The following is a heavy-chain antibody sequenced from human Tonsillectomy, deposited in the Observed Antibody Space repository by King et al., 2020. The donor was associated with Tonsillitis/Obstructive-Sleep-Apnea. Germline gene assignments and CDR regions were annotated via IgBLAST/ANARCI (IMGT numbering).Heavy chain of an antibody. Sequence: QLVQSGAEVKKPGASVKVSCKASGYIFFNYVITWVRQAPGQGLEWVGWISTYNGDVKFAQHFQDRLTMTTDRSTSTADMELRRLRFDDTAVYYCARGGVGNSHGDRPDWLDPWGQGTLVTVSS. D-gene: IGHD5-18*01. CDR1: GYIFFNYV. CDR2: ISTYNGDV. V-gene: IGHV1-18*01. J-gene: IGHJ5*02. CDR3: ARGGVGNSHGDRPDWLDP.